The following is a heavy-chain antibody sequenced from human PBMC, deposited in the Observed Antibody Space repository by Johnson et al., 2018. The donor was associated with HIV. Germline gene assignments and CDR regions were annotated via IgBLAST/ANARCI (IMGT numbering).Heavy chain of an antibody. CDR2: IISDATTA. J-gene: IGHJ3*02. CDR3: ARRGVGATTDAFDI. Sequence: VKLVESGGGVVQPWGSLRLSCAASGFSFSTYWMHWVRQAPGQGLVWVSRIISDATTAIYTDSVKGRFTISRDNSKNTLYLQMNSLSAEDTAVYYCARRGVGATTDAFDIWGQGTMVTVSS. V-gene: IGHV3-74*01. D-gene: IGHD1-26*01. CDR1: GFSFSTYW.